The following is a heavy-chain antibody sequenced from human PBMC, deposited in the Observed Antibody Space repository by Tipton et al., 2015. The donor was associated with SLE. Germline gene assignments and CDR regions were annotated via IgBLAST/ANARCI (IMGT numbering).Heavy chain of an antibody. CDR3: AGGARGPDY. Sequence: SLRLSCTASGFIFGDYAMSWFRQAPGKGLEWVGFIRSKVYGGTSEYAAPVKGRFSISIDDSKRIAYLQMNSLKTEDTAVYYCAGGARGPDYWGQGTLVTVSS. CDR2: IRSKVYGGTS. J-gene: IGHJ4*02. V-gene: IGHV3-49*03. CDR1: GFIFGDYA. D-gene: IGHD6-6*01.